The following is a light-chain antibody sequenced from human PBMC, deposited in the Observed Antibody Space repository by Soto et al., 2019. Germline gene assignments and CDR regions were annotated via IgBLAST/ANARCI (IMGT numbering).Light chain of an antibody. J-gene: IGKJ5*01. Sequence: DIQMTQSPSSLSASVEDRVIITCRASQSISNHLNWYQKKPGKAPKLLIFAASSLQSGVPSRFRGSGYGTELTLTISSMKNEDFETYYCQQLNSYPITFGHGTRLEIK. CDR2: AAS. CDR1: QSISNH. CDR3: QQLNSYPIT. V-gene: IGKV1-17*01.